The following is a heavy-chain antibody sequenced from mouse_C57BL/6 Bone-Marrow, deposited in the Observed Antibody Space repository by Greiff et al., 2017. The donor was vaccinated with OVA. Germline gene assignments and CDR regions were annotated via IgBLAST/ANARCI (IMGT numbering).Heavy chain of an antibody. V-gene: IGHV1-72*01. CDR1: GYTFTSYW. J-gene: IGHJ3*01. CDR2: IDPNSGGT. D-gene: IGHD2-4*01. Sequence: QVQLQQPGAELVKPGASVKLSCKASGYTFTSYWMHWVKQRPGRGLEWIGRIDPNSGGTKYNEKFKSKATLPVDKPYSPAYMQLSSLTSEDSAVYYCERKAPFYYEYGEGFAYWGQGTLVTVSA. CDR3: ERKAPFYYEYGEGFAY.